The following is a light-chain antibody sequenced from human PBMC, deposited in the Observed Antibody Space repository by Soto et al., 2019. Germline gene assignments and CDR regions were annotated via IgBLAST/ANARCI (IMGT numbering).Light chain of an antibody. J-gene: IGKJ4*01. CDR2: DAS. V-gene: IGKV3-11*01. CDR3: QQWSKGPSLT. Sequence: EIVMTQSPVTLSLSPGERATLSCRASQSVGRNLAWYQQKPGQAPGLLIYDASKRATGIPARFSASGSGTDFTLTISSLEPEDSAVYYCQQWSKGPSLTFGGGTKVDIK. CDR1: QSVGRN.